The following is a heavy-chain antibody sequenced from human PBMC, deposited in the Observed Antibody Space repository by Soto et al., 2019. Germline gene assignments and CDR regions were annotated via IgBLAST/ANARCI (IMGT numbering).Heavy chain of an antibody. Sequence: QVQLVQSGAQVKKPGASVKVTCTASGYTFKSFGVSWVRQAPGQGLEWMGWISAYSGNTNYDQKCQVRITLSTDTSTSTAYMELWRLRYDDSAIYYCARDNWNYVLSNWFDLWGQGSLVSVSS. CDR2: ISAYSGNT. V-gene: IGHV1-18*01. CDR1: GYTFKSFG. J-gene: IGHJ5*02. CDR3: ARDNWNYVLSNWFDL. D-gene: IGHD1-7*01.